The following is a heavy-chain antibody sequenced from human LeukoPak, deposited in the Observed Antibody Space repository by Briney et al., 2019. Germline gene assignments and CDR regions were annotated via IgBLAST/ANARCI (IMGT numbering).Heavy chain of an antibody. CDR2: ITTSGRTI. V-gene: IGHV3-48*03. Sequence: PGGSLRLSCAASGFTFSSYEMNWVRQAPGKGLEWVSYITTSGRTIYYADSMKGRFTISRDNAKNSLYLQMNSLRAEDTAVYYCARGEDYGTNSFDYWGQGTLVTVSS. J-gene: IGHJ4*02. CDR3: ARGEDYGTNSFDY. CDR1: GFTFSSYE. D-gene: IGHD4-17*01.